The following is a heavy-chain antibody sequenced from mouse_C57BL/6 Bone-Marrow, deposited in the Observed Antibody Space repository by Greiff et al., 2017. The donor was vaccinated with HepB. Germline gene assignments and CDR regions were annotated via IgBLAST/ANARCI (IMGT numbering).Heavy chain of an antibody. D-gene: IGHD4-1*01. V-gene: IGHV5-9-1*02. CDR3: TKWDGLYYAMDY. J-gene: IGHJ4*01. Sequence: EVKVEESGEGLVKPGGSLKLSCAASGFTFSSYAMSWVRQTPEKRLEWVAYISSGGDYIYYADTVKGRFTISRDNARNTLYLQMSSLKSEDTAMYYCTKWDGLYYAMDYWGQGTSVTVSS. CDR1: GFTFSSYA. CDR2: ISSGGDYI.